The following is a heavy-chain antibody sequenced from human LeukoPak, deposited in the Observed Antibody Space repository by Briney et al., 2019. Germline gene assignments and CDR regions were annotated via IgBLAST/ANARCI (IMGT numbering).Heavy chain of an antibody. V-gene: IGHV1-46*01. Sequence: ASVKVSCKASGYTFTSYYMHWVRQAPGQGLEWMGIINPSGGSTSYAQKFQGRVTMTRDMSTSTVYMELSSLRSEDTAVYYCAREIAAAGQHYYYYYMDVWGKGTTVTISS. CDR3: AREIAAAGQHYYYYYMDV. D-gene: IGHD6-13*01. J-gene: IGHJ6*03. CDR2: INPSGGST. CDR1: GYTFTSYY.